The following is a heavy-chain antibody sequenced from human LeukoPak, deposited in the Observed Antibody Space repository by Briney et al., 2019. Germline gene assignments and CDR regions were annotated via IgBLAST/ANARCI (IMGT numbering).Heavy chain of an antibody. CDR3: AKEEVISGNHGVYFDY. CDR1: GFTFRSYG. D-gene: IGHD3-22*01. Sequence: PGGSLRLSCAASGFTFRSYGMHWVRLAPGKGLEWVAFIRYDGNSNYYADSVKGRFTISRDNSRSTLYLQMNSLRAEDTAVYYCAKEEVISGNHGVYFDYWGQGTLVTVSS. CDR2: IRYDGNSN. J-gene: IGHJ4*02. V-gene: IGHV3-30*02.